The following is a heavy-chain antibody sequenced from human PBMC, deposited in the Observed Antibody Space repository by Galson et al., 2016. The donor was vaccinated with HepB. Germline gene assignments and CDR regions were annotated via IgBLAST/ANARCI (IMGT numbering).Heavy chain of an antibody. CDR2: ISAYNSNT. CDR1: GYTFTSYA. V-gene: IGHV1-18*01. J-gene: IGHJ4*02. D-gene: IGHD1-26*01. Sequence: SVKVSCKASGYTFTSYAISWVRQAPVQGLEWMGWISAYNSNTNYAQKVQGRVTLTTDTSASTAYMELTSLRSDDTAVYYCATSLRGGYGGYWGQGTLVTVSS. CDR3: ATSLRGGYGGY.